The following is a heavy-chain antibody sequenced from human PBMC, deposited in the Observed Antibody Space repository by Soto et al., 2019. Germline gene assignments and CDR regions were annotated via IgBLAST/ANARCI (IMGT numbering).Heavy chain of an antibody. V-gene: IGHV4-59*01. CDR3: ARLNPLSISSPFDY. CDR2: IYYSGST. J-gene: IGHJ4*02. D-gene: IGHD2-21*01. Sequence: PSETLSLTCAVSGGSISSYYWSWIRQPPGKGLEWIGYIYYSGSTNYNPSLKSRVTISVDTSKNQFSLKLSSVTAADTAVYYCARLNPLSISSPFDYWGQGTLVTVSS. CDR1: GGSISSYY.